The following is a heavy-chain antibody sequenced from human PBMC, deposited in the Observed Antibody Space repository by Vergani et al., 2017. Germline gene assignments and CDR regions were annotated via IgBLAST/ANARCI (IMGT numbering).Heavy chain of an antibody. D-gene: IGHD4-17*01. CDR2: IYYSGST. J-gene: IGHJ6*02. V-gene: IGHV4-59*01. Sequence: QVQLQESGPGLVKPSETLSLTCTVSGGSISSYYWSWIRQPPGKGPEWIGYIYYSGSTNYNPSLKSRVTISVDTSKNQFSLKLSSVTAADTAVYYCARESPYGDSGMDVWGQGTTVTVSS. CDR3: ARESPYGDSGMDV. CDR1: GGSISSYY.